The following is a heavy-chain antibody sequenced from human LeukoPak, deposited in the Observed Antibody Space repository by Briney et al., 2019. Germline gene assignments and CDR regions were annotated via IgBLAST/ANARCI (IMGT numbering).Heavy chain of an antibody. CDR2: IIPIFGTA. Sequence: GASVKVSCKTSGNTFSNDAISWVRQAPGQGLEWMGGIIPIFGTANYAQKFQGRVTITADKSTSTAYMELSSLRSEDTAVYYCARVSPFEPGRHKYNWFDPWGQGTLVTVSS. CDR3: ARVSPFEPGRHKYNWFDP. V-gene: IGHV1-69*06. CDR1: GNTFSNDA. D-gene: IGHD1-14*01. J-gene: IGHJ5*02.